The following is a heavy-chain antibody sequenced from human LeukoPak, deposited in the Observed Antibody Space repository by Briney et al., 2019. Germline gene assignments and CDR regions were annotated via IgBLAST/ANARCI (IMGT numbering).Heavy chain of an antibody. D-gene: IGHD2-2*01. CDR3: ARKMVVVVPAAMIDY. J-gene: IGHJ2*01. CDR1: GGSISSSSYY. CDR2: IYYSGST. V-gene: IGHV4-39*01. Sequence: SETLSLTCTVSGGSISSSSYYWGWIRQPPGKGLEWIGSIYYSGSTYYNPSLKSRVTISVDTSKNQFSLKLSSVTAADTAVYYCARKMVVVVPAAMIDYWGRGTLVTVSS.